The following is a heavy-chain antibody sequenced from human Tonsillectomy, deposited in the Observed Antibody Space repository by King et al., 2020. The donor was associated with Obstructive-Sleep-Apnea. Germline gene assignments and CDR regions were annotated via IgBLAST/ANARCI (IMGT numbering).Heavy chain of an antibody. J-gene: IGHJ4*02. D-gene: IGHD3-10*01. V-gene: IGHV1-2*02. CDR2: ISPNSGAT. CDR3: ARDMSAYDSTSPAY. CDR1: GYTFTGYY. Sequence: LQLVQSGAEVKKPGASVKVSCKASGYTFTGYYIHWVRQAPGQGLEWMGWISPNSGATHYAQKFQDRVTMTRDTSISTAYMDLSRLRSDDTAIYYCARDMSAYDSTSPAYWGQGTLVTVSS.